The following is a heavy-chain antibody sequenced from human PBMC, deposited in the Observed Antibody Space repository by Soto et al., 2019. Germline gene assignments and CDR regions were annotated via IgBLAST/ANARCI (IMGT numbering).Heavy chain of an antibody. CDR2: MNPNSGNT. D-gene: IGHD2-15*01. J-gene: IGHJ4*02. CDR3: ARGGRYCSGGSCYGRGFDY. V-gene: IGHV1-8*01. CDR1: GYTFTSYD. Sequence: QVQLVQSGAEVKKPGVSVKVSCKASGYTFTSYDINWVRQATGQGLEWMGWMNPNSGNTGYAQKFQGRVTMTRNTSINTAYMELSSLRSEDTAVYYCARGGRYCSGGSCYGRGFDYWGQGTLVTVSS.